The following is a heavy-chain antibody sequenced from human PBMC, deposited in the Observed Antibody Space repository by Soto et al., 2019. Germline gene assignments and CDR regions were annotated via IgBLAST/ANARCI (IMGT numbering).Heavy chain of an antibody. CDR1: GGTFISDA. V-gene: IGHV1-69*06. D-gene: IGHD3-22*01. CDR2: VIPMFPKA. CDR3: ARCHSDSSGPGYLDS. Sequence: QGRLVQSEAEVKKAGSSVKVSCKASGGTFISDAVTWVRQAPGQGLEWMGGVIPMFPKANYAQKFQGRATITADKSTSTVYMELHSLKSEDTALYYCARCHSDSSGPGYLDSWGQGTLVTVTS. J-gene: IGHJ4*02.